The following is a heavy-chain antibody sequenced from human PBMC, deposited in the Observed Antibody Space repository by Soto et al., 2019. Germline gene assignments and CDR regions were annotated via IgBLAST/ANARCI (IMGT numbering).Heavy chain of an antibody. CDR2: VYYSGSA. J-gene: IGHJ3*01. Sequence: QLQLQESGPGLVKPSETLSLTCTVSGGSISSTTDYWAWIRQPPGKVLEWIGSVYYSGSAYYNPSLKSRVTISVDTSKKQFSLNLSSVTAPDTAVYYCARTQTGPTRGSFDVWGQGTLVTVSS. V-gene: IGHV4-39*01. D-gene: IGHD1-26*01. CDR3: ARTQTGPTRGSFDV. CDR1: GGSISSTTDY.